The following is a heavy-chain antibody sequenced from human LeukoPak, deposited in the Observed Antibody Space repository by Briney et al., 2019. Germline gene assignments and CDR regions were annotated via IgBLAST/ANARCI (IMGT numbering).Heavy chain of an antibody. D-gene: IGHD4-23*01. CDR1: GFTFSSYG. Sequence: GRSLRLSCAASGFTFSSYGMHWVRQAPGKGLEWVAVISYDGSNKYYAGSVKGRFTISRDNSKNTLYLQMNSLRAEDTAVYYCANLLRWEPYWGQGTLVTVSS. V-gene: IGHV3-30*18. CDR3: ANLLRWEPY. J-gene: IGHJ4*02. CDR2: ISYDGSNK.